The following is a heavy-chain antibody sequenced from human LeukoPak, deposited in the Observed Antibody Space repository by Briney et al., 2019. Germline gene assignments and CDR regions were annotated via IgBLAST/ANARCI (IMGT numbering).Heavy chain of an antibody. CDR1: GFTFSSYA. J-gene: IGHJ4*02. Sequence: GGSLRLSCAASGFTFSSYAMSWVRQAPGKGLEWVSAISGSGGSTYYADFVKGRFTIYRDDAKNSLYLQMNSLRDEDAAVYYCARVDRNTDWYEDYWGQGTLVTVSS. D-gene: IGHD3-9*01. CDR3: ARVDRNTDWYEDY. V-gene: IGHV3-23*01. CDR2: ISGSGGST.